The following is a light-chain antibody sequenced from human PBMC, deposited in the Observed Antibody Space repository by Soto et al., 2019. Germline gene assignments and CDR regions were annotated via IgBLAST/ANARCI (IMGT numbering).Light chain of an antibody. CDR2: DVS. Sequence: QSALTQPAAASGSPAQSITISCAGTNSDVGGYNYVSWYQQHPGKAPKLMIFDVSNRPSGVSNRFSGSKSGNTASLTISGLQAEDEADYYCSSGTTSNSYVFGTGTKVTVL. J-gene: IGLJ1*01. CDR1: NSDVGGYNY. V-gene: IGLV2-14*01. CDR3: SSGTTSNSYV.